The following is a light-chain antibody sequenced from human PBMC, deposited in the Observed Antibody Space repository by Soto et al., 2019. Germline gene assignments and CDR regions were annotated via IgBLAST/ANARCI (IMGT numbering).Light chain of an antibody. J-gene: IGKJ5*01. Sequence: EIVLTQSPDTLSVSPGERATLSCLASQSVGSNLAWYQQKPGQAPRLLIFAASTRATGIPARFSGSGSGTEFTLAISSLQPEDFAVYYCQQYYNWPRTFGQGTRLEIK. CDR3: QQYYNWPRT. CDR1: QSVGSN. CDR2: AAS. V-gene: IGKV3-15*01.